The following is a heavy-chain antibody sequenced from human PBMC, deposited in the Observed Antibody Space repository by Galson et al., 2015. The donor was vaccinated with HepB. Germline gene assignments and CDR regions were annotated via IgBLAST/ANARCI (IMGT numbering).Heavy chain of an antibody. D-gene: IGHD5-12*01. J-gene: IGHJ4*02. CDR1: GFTFSSYA. Sequence: SLRLSCAASGFTFSSYAMSWVRQAPGKGLEWVSAISGSGGSTYYADSVKGRFTISRDNSKNTLYLQMNSLRAEDTAVYYCAKDPYSGYDPKDGYFDYWGQGTLVTVSS. CDR3: AKDPYSGYDPKDGYFDY. V-gene: IGHV3-23*01. CDR2: ISGSGGST.